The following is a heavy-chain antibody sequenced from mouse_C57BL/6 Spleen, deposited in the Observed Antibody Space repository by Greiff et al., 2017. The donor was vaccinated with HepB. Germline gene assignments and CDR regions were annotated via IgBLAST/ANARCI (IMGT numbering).Heavy chain of an antibody. Sequence: QVQLQQPGAELVKPGASVKLSCKGSGYTFTSYWMHWVKQRPGQGLEWIGMIHPNSGSTNYNEKFKSKATLTVDKSSSTAYMQLSSLTSEDSAVYYCARSGDYDGFAYWGQGTLVTVSA. V-gene: IGHV1-64*01. CDR1: GYTFTSYW. J-gene: IGHJ3*01. CDR3: ARSGDYDGFAY. CDR2: IHPNSGST. D-gene: IGHD2-4*01.